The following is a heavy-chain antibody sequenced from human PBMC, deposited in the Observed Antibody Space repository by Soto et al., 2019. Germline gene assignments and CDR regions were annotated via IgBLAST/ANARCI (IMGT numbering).Heavy chain of an antibody. Sequence: QVQLVQSGAEVKKPGSSVKVSCKASGDTFSSYAISWVRQAPGQGLEWMGGIIPIFGTANYAQKFQGRVTITADESTSTASMALSSLRSEATAVYYCARGVVPAANEEYYFDYWGQGTLVTVSS. V-gene: IGHV1-69*01. J-gene: IGHJ4*02. CDR1: GDTFSSYA. CDR2: IIPIFGTA. D-gene: IGHD2-2*01. CDR3: ARGVVPAANEEYYFDY.